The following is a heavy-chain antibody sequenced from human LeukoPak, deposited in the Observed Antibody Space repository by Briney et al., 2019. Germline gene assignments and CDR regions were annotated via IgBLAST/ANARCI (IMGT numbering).Heavy chain of an antibody. V-gene: IGHV4-38-2*01. J-gene: IGHJ3*02. Sequence: SETLSLTCAVSGYSISSGYYWGWIRQPPGKGLEWIGSIYHSGSTYYNPSLKGRVTISVDTSKNQFSLKLSSVTAADTAVYYCARHSWIRASSAAFDIWGQGTMVTVSS. D-gene: IGHD5-18*01. CDR2: IYHSGST. CDR1: GYSISSGYY. CDR3: ARHSWIRASSAAFDI.